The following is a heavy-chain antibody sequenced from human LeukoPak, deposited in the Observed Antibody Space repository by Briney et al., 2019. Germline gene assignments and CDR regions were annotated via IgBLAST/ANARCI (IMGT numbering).Heavy chain of an antibody. Sequence: PSETLSLTCAVYGGSFSGYYWSWIRQPPGKGLEWIGEIDHSGSTNYNPSLKSRVTISVDTSKNQFSLKLSSVTAADTAVYYCARGLSHDILTGYYSGMDVWGQGTTVTVSS. J-gene: IGHJ6*02. CDR1: GGSFSGYY. V-gene: IGHV4-34*01. CDR3: ARGLSHDILTGYYSGMDV. CDR2: IDHSGST. D-gene: IGHD3-9*01.